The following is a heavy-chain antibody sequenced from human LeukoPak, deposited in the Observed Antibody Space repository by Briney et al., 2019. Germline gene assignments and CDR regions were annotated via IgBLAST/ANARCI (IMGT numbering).Heavy chain of an antibody. CDR1: GYTFTSYG. J-gene: IGHJ4*02. CDR3: ASVRITIFGVVQYYFDY. Sequence: ASVKVSCKASGYTFTSYGISWVRQAPGQGLEWMGWISAYNGNTNYAQKLQGRVTMTTDTSTSTAYMELSSLRSEDTAVYYCASVRITIFGVVQYYFDYWGQGTLVTVSS. CDR2: ISAYNGNT. D-gene: IGHD3-3*01. V-gene: IGHV1-18*01.